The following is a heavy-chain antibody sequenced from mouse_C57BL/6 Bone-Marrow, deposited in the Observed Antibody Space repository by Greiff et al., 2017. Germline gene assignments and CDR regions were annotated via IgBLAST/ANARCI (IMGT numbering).Heavy chain of an antibody. J-gene: IGHJ3*01. D-gene: IGHD2-10*01. V-gene: IGHV1-7*01. CDR2: INPSSGYT. CDR3: APYYARFAY. Sequence: VKLQESGAELAKPGASVKLSCKASGYTFTSYWMHWVKQRPGQGLEWIGYINPSSGYTKYNQKFKDKATLTVDKSSSTAYMRLSSLTYEDSAVYYCAPYYARFAYWGQGTLVTVSA. CDR1: GYTFTSYW.